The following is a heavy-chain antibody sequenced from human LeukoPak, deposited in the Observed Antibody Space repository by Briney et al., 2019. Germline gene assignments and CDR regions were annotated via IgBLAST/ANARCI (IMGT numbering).Heavy chain of an antibody. J-gene: IGHJ4*02. CDR1: GYTFTSYG. D-gene: IGHD3-10*01. V-gene: IGHV1-18*01. Sequence: ASVKVSCKASGYTFTSYGISWVRQAPGQGLEWMGWISAYNGNTNYAQKLQGRVTMTTHTSTSTAYMELMSLRSDDTAVYYCARDALWFGELSTLDYWGQGTLVSVSS. CDR3: ARDALWFGELSTLDY. CDR2: ISAYNGNT.